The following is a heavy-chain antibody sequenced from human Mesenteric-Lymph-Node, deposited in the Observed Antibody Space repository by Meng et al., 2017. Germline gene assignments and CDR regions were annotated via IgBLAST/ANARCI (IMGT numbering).Heavy chain of an antibody. CDR1: GFTFSSYA. D-gene: IGHD6-13*01. CDR3: AKDSPPLQQLVHFDY. Sequence: GESLKISCAASGFTFSSYAMSWVRQAPGKGLEWVSAISGSGGNTYYAASVRGRFTISRDNSKNTLYLQMNSLRAEDTAVYYCAKDSPPLQQLVHFDYWGQGTLVTVSS. J-gene: IGHJ4*02. CDR2: ISGSGGNT. V-gene: IGHV3-23*01.